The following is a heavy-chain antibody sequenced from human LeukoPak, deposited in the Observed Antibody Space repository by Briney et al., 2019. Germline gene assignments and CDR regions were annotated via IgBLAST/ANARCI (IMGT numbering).Heavy chain of an antibody. CDR3: ARLTIYDDTDY. CDR1: GFTFSKNW. J-gene: IGHJ4*02. CDR2: IRQDGRDK. D-gene: IGHD3-3*01. Sequence: QPGGSLRLSCAASGFTFSKNWMSWVRQAPGKGLEWVASIRQDGRDKYYVDSVKGRFTISRDDAKNSLFLQMTSLRDEDTAVYYCARLTIYDDTDYWGQGTLVTVSS. V-gene: IGHV3-7*01.